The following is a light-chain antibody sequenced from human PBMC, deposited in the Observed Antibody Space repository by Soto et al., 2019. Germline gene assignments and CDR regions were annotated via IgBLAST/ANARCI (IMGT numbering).Light chain of an antibody. Sequence: EIVMTQSPATLSVSPGERATLSCRASQSVSSNLAGYQQKPGQAPRLLIYGASTRATGIPARFSGSGSGTEFTLTISSLQSEDFAVYYCQQYNNWLITFGQGPRLEI. CDR2: GAS. CDR1: QSVSSN. CDR3: QQYNNWLIT. V-gene: IGKV3-15*01. J-gene: IGKJ5*01.